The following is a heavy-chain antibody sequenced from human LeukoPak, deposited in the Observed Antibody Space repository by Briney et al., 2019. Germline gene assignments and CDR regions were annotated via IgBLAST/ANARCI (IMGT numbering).Heavy chain of an antibody. J-gene: IGHJ4*02. CDR3: ARYDVSTVTTPWY. CDR1: GFTFSSYW. V-gene: IGHV3-7*01. Sequence: GGSLRLSCAASGFTFSSYWMSWVRQAPGKGLEWVANIRQAGSEKNYVDSVKGRFTISRDNAKNSLYLQMNSLRAEDTAVYYCARYDVSTVTTPWYWGQGTLVTVSS. CDR2: IRQAGSEK. D-gene: IGHD4-17*01.